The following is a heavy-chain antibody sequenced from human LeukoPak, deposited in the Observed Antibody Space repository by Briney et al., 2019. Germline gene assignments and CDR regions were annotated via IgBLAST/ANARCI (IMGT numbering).Heavy chain of an antibody. J-gene: IGHJ4*02. V-gene: IGHV3-30*02. D-gene: IGHD1-14*01. CDR1: GFTFSSYG. CDR2: IRSDGSNK. Sequence: PGGSLRLSCAASGFTFSSYGMHCVRQAPGKGLEWVAFIRSDGSNKYYADSIKGRFTISRDNSKNTLYLQMNSLRAEDTAVYYCAKGLGRTFDYWGQGTLVTVSS. CDR3: AKGLGRTFDY.